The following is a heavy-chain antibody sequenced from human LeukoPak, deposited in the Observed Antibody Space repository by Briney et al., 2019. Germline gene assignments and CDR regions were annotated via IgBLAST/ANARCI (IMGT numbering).Heavy chain of an antibody. CDR3: ARGGGGSPYFDY. J-gene: IGHJ4*02. V-gene: IGHV3-48*04. CDR1: GFTFSSYR. Sequence: PGGSLRLSCAASGFTFSSYRMTWVRQAPGKGLEWVSYISSSSSTIHYADSVKGRFTISRDNAKNSLYLQMNSLRAEDTAVYYCARGGGGSPYFDYWGQGTLVTVSS. D-gene: IGHD3-16*01. CDR2: ISSSSSTI.